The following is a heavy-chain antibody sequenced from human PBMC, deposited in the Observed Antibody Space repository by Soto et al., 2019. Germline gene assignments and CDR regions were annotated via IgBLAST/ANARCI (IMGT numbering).Heavy chain of an antibody. CDR3: ARGPDYAGYIDD. D-gene: IGHD4-17*01. Sequence: QVQLVQSGAEVKKPGSSVKVSCKASGGTFSNHAINWVRQAPGQGPEWMGVIILPFGTPNYAQRFQGRVTITADESMTTAYMELNGLRSEDTAVYYCARGPDYAGYIDDWGQGSLVTVSS. CDR2: IILPFGTP. J-gene: IGHJ4*02. CDR1: GGTFSNHA. V-gene: IGHV1-69*13.